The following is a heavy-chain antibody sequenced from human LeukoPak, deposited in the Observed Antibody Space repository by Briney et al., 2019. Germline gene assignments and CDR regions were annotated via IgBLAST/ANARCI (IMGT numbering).Heavy chain of an antibody. CDR3: ALPASGRRD. V-gene: IGHV2-70*11. J-gene: IGHJ4*02. Sequence: SGPALVKPPQTLTLTCTFSRFSLSTSGMCVSWIRQPPGKALEWLARIDWDDDKYYSTSLKTRITISKDTSKNQVVLTMTNMDTVDIDTYYCALPASGRRDWGQGTLVTVSS. CDR1: RFSLSTSGMC. CDR2: IDWDDDK. D-gene: IGHD5-12*01.